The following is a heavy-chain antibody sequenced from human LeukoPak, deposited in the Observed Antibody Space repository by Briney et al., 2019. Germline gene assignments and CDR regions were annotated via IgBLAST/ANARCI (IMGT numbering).Heavy chain of an antibody. Sequence: AAVKVSCKTSGYTVSGYYVYWVRQAPGQGLEWMGWINPNSGGTKYSPKFQARVTMTRDTSISTAYMELSGLTSDDTAVYYCARDAYAGFSSSWHEDHWGQGTLVTVSS. CDR2: INPNSGGT. CDR3: ARDAYAGFSSSWHEDH. J-gene: IGHJ4*02. CDR1: GYTVSGYY. V-gene: IGHV1-2*02. D-gene: IGHD2-2*01.